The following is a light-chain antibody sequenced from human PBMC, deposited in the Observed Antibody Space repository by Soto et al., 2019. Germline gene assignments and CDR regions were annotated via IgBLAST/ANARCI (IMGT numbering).Light chain of an antibody. CDR1: QSISTY. V-gene: IGKV1-39*01. CDR3: QQYYSYPPT. Sequence: DVQMTQSPSSLSAFVGDRVTITCRASQSISTYLNWYQQKPGKAPRLLIYAASSLQSGVPSRFSGSGSETDFTLTISCLQSEDFATYYCQQYYSYPPTFGGGTKVDIK. CDR2: AAS. J-gene: IGKJ4*01.